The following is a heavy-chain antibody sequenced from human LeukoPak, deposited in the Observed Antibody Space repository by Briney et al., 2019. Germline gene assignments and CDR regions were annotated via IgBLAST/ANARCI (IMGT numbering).Heavy chain of an antibody. CDR1: GFIFSDQN. J-gene: IGHJ4*02. V-gene: IGHV3-23*01. Sequence: PGGSLRLSCAASGFIFSDQNMNWVRQAPGKGLEWVSAISGSGYSTYYADSVKGRFTISRDNSKNTLYLQMNSLRAEDTAVYYCAKAMLGTAMFDYWGQGTLVTVSS. CDR2: ISGSGYST. D-gene: IGHD5-18*01. CDR3: AKAMLGTAMFDY.